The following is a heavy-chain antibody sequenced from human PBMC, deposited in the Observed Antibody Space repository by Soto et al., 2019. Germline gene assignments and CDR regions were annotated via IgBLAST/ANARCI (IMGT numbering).Heavy chain of an antibody. D-gene: IGHD3-22*01. CDR1: GFTFSSYA. CDR3: AKASEVVVILYHFDY. V-gene: IGHV3-23*01. CDR2: ISGSGGST. Sequence: GGSLRLSCAASGFTFSSYAMSWVRQAPGKGLEWGSAISGSGGSTYYADSVKGRFTISRDNSKNTLSLQMNSLRAEDTAVYYCAKASEVVVILYHFDYWGQGTLVTVSS. J-gene: IGHJ4*02.